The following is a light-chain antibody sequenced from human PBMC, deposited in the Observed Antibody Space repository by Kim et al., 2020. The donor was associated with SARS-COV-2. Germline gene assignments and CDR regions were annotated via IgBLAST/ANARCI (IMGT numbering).Light chain of an antibody. CDR1: SGHSSYA. Sequence: QPVLTQSPSASASLGASVKLTCTLSSGHSSYAIAWHQQQPEKGPRYLMKVNCDGSHTKGDGIPDRFSGSSSGAERYLTISSLQSEDETDYYCQTWGTGWVFGGGTQLTVL. J-gene: IGLJ3*02. CDR3: QTWGTGWV. CDR2: VNCDGSH. V-gene: IGLV4-69*01.